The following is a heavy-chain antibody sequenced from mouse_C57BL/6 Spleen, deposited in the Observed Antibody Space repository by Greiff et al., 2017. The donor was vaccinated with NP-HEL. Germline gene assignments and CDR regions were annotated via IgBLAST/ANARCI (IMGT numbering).Heavy chain of an antibody. J-gene: IGHJ2*01. CDR1: GYTFTSYW. Sequence: QVQLQQPGAELVMPGASVKLSCKASGYTFTSYWMHWVKQRPGQGLEWIGEIDPSDSYTNYNQKFKGKSTLTVDKSSSTAYMQLSSLTSEDSAVYDCARGYYGSRGYFDYWGQGTTLTVSS. V-gene: IGHV1-69*01. CDR2: IDPSDSYT. D-gene: IGHD1-1*01. CDR3: ARGYYGSRGYFDY.